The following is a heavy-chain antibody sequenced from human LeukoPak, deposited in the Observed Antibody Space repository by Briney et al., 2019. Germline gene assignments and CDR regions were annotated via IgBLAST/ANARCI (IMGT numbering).Heavy chain of an antibody. CDR1: GASFSSSTYY. J-gene: IGHJ4*02. CDR3: ARHAGGIAAAGTRPFDY. V-gene: IGHV4-39*01. D-gene: IGHD6-13*01. CDR2: IYYSGST. Sequence: SETLSLTCTVSGASFSSSTYYWGWIRQPPGKGLEWIGSIYYSGSTYYNPSLKSRVTMSVDTSKNQFSLKLSSVTAADTAAYYCARHAGGIAAAGTRPFDYWGQGTLVTVSS.